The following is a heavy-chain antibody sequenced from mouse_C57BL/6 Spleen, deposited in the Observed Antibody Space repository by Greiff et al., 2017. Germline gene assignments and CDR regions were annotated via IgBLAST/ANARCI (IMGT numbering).Heavy chain of an antibody. CDR3: ARRAYYSNYPYAMDY. CDR2: ILPGSGST. Sequence: QVQLQQSGAELMKPGASVKLSCKATGYTFTGSWLAWVKQRPGHGLEWIGEILPGSGSTNYNEKFKGKATFTADTSSNTAYMQLSSLTTEDSAIYYCARRAYYSNYPYAMDYWGQGTSVTVSS. V-gene: IGHV1-9*01. J-gene: IGHJ4*01. D-gene: IGHD2-5*01. CDR1: GYTFTGSW.